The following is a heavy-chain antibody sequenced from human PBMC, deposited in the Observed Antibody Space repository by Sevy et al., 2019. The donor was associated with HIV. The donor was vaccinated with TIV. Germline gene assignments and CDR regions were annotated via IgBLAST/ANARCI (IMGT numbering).Heavy chain of an antibody. J-gene: IGHJ6*03. Sequence: SETLSLTCRVSGVSISSDYWSWIRQPPGKEPEWIGYIHHSGNSNYKTSLKSRVTMSVDTSKNQFSLNLRSASAADTAVYYCARSVAANYMDVWGKGTTVTVSS. CDR2: IHHSGNS. CDR1: GVSISSDY. V-gene: IGHV4-59*01. CDR3: ARSVAANYMDV. D-gene: IGHD1-26*01.